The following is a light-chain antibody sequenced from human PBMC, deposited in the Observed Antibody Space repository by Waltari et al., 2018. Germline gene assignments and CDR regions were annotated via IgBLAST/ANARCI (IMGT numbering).Light chain of an antibody. CDR1: QSVKNY. J-gene: IGKJ4*01. CDR3: QQRRNWPLT. Sequence: DIVLTQSPATLSLSRGERATLSCRASQSVKNYLAWYQQKPGQAPRLLIYGASNSATGIPARFSGSGSGTDFTLTISTLEPEDFAVYYCQQRRNWPLTFGGGTKVEIK. V-gene: IGKV3-11*01. CDR2: GAS.